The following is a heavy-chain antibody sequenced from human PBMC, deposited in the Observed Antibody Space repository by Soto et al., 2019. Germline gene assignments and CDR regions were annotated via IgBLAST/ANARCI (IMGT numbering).Heavy chain of an antibody. CDR2: SSSSSSYI. V-gene: IGHV3-21*01. D-gene: IGHD5-18*01. CDR3: ARDQPGYSYGYGLGY. CDR1: GFTFSSYS. Sequence: EVQLVESGGGLVQPGGSLRLSCAASGFTFSSYSMNWVRQAPGKGLEWVSSSSSSSSYIYYAASGKGRFTISSDNAKHSLYLQMNSLRAEDMAVYYCARDQPGYSYGYGLGYWGQGTLVTVSS. J-gene: IGHJ4*02.